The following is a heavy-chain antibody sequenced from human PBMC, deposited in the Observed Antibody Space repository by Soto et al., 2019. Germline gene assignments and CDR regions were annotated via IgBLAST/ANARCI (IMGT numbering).Heavy chain of an antibody. CDR1: GYTFTSYD. D-gene: IGHD2-15*01. CDR2: MNPNSGNT. CDR3: ARGIVVVVAAAKRDYYYCMDV. J-gene: IGHJ6*03. V-gene: IGHV1-8*01. Sequence: GASVKVSCKASGYTFTSYDINCVRQATGQGLEWMGWMNPNSGNTGYAQKFQGRVTMTRNTSISTAYMELSSLRSEDTAVYYCARGIVVVVAAAKRDYYYCMDVWGKGTTVTVSS.